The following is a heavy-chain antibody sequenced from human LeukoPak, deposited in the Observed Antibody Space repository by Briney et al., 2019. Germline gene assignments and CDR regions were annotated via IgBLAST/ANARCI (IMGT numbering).Heavy chain of an antibody. CDR2: IYYSGST. V-gene: IGHV4-61*08. Sequence: SETLSLTCLVSGGSITSADYYWSWIRQPPGKGLEWIGYIYYSGSTNYNPSLKSRVTISVDTSKNQFSLKLSSVTAADTAMYYCARDIDYWGQGTLVTVSS. CDR3: ARDIDY. CDR1: GGSITSADYY. J-gene: IGHJ4*02.